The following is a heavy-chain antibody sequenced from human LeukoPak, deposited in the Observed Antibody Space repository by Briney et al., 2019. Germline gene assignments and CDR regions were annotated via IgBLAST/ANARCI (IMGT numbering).Heavy chain of an antibody. J-gene: IGHJ4*02. CDR1: GFTFSNYA. V-gene: IGHV3-30*02. CDR2: IRYDGSRK. D-gene: IGHD3-22*01. Sequence: GGSLRHSCAASGFTFSNYAMHWVRQAPGKGLEWVAYIRYDGSRKYYADSVNGRFTISRDNSKNTLYLQVHSLRGEDTAVYYCATETPDTSGSKLDYWGQGTLVTVSS. CDR3: ATETPDTSGSKLDY.